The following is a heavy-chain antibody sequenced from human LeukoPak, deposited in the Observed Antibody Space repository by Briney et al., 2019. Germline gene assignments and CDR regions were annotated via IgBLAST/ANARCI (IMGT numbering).Heavy chain of an antibody. J-gene: IGHJ4*02. CDR2: IKEDGSEK. CDR1: GFTFSSYA. CDR3: ARPRYYETFDY. V-gene: IGHV3-7*04. Sequence: GGSLRLSCAASGFTFSSYAMSWVRQAPGKGLEWVANIKEDGSEKRYVDSVKDRFTISRDNARNSLFLQMNSLIAEDTAVYFCARPRYYETFDYWGQGTLVTVSS. D-gene: IGHD3-10*01.